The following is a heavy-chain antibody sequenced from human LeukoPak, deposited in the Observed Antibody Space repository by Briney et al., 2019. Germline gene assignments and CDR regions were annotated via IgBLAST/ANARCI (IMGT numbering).Heavy chain of an antibody. CDR3: AKESQSSYGDFDH. CDR1: GFTFDDYA. CDR2: ISWNSGSI. J-gene: IGHJ4*02. V-gene: IGHV3-9*01. Sequence: PGGSLRLSCAASGFTFDDYAMHWVRQAPGKGLEWVSGISWNSGSIGYADSVKGRFTISRDNAKNSLYLQMNSLRAEDTALYYCAKESQSSYGDFDHWGQGTLVTVSS. D-gene: IGHD5-18*01.